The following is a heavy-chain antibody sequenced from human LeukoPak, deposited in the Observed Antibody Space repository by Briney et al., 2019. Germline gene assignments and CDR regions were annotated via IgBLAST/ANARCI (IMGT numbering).Heavy chain of an antibody. Sequence: ASVKVSCKASGYTFTTYAMHWVRQAPGQRLEWMGWINPNSGGTNYAQKFQGRVTMTRDTSISTAYMELSRLRSDDTAVYYCARSRASGFLEFWGQGTLVTVSS. D-gene: IGHD3-3*01. CDR2: INPNSGGT. CDR1: GYTFTTYA. J-gene: IGHJ4*02. V-gene: IGHV1-2*02. CDR3: ARSRASGFLEF.